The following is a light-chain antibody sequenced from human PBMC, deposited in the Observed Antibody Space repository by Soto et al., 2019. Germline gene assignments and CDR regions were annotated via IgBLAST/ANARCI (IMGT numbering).Light chain of an antibody. V-gene: IGKV1-9*01. Sequence: IQLTQSPSSLSASVGDRVTIACRASQGISSYLAWYQQKPGKAPKLLIYAASTLQSGVPSRFSGSGSGTDFTLTISCLQPEDSATYYCQQYNSYSRTFGQGTKVDIK. J-gene: IGKJ1*01. CDR3: QQYNSYSRT. CDR1: QGISSY. CDR2: AAS.